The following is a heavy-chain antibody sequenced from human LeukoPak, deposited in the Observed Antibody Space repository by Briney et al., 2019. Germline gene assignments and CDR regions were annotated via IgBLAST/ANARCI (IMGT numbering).Heavy chain of an antibody. CDR3: ARDSSGWPSDY. V-gene: IGHV1-69*05. CDR2: IIPIFCTA. J-gene: IGHJ4*02. D-gene: IGHD6-19*01. Sequence: ASVKVSCKASGGTFSSYAIGWVRQAPGQGLEWMGRIIPIFCTANYAQKFQGRVTITTDESTSTAYMELSSLRSEDTAVYYCARDSSGWPSDYWGQGTLVTVSS. CDR1: GGTFSSYA.